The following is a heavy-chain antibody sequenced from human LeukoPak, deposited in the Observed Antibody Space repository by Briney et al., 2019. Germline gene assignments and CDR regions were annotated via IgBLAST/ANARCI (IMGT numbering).Heavy chain of an antibody. CDR1: GFTFSSYW. CDR2: IKKDGSEK. D-gene: IGHD5-18*01. CDR3: ARHLSGITGYTYGRGIDY. Sequence: GGSLRLSCAASGFTFSSYWMSWVRQAPGKGLEWVANIKKDGSEKYYVDSVKGRFTISRDNAKTSLYLQMNSLGAEDTAVYYCARHLSGITGYTYGRGIDYWGQGTLVTVSS. V-gene: IGHV3-7*01. J-gene: IGHJ4*02.